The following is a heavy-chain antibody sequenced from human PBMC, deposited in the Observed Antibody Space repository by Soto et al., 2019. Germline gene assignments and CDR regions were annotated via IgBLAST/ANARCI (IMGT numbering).Heavy chain of an antibody. CDR1: GGSFSGYY. CDR2: INHSGST. D-gene: IGHD4-17*01. V-gene: IGHV4-34*01. CDR3: ARARDYGGKKGLDY. Sequence: QVQLQQWGAGLLKPSETLSLTCAVYGGSFSGYYWSWIRQPPGKGLEWIGEINHSGSTNYNPSLKRRVTISVDTSKNQFSLKLSSVTAADTAVYYCARARDYGGKKGLDYWGQGTLVTVSS. J-gene: IGHJ4*02.